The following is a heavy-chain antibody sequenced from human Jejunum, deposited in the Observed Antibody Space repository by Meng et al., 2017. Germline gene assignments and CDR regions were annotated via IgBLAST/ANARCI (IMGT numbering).Heavy chain of an antibody. CDR3: AKNGAYCLEY. Sequence: VLRQESGPGLGKPSGTLSLTCAVSGGSISSGHWWSWVRQSPGEGLQWIGEIHHSGRVTYNPSLKSRVAISVDMSKNQFSLELSSVTAADTAVYYCAKNGAYCLEYWGQGTLVTVSS. CDR1: GGSISSGHW. CDR2: IHHSGRV. V-gene: IGHV4-4*02. D-gene: IGHD2-8*02. J-gene: IGHJ4*02.